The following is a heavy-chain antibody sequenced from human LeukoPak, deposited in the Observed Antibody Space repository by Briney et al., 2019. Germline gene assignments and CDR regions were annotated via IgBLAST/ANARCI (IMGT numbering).Heavy chain of an antibody. V-gene: IGHV4-4*07. J-gene: IGHJ4*02. CDR1: GASINSYY. D-gene: IGHD2-15*01. Sequence: SETLSLTCTVSGASINSYYWSWIRQPAGKGLEWIGHIYSTGRTDYNPSLKSRVTMSIDTSKNQFSLKLSSVTAADTAVYYCARRGYPKSFDYWGQGTLVTVSS. CDR3: ARRGYPKSFDY. CDR2: IYSTGRT.